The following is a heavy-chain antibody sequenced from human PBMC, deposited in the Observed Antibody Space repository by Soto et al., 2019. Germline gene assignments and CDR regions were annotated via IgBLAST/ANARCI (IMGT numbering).Heavy chain of an antibody. CDR3: AKDVVLCSGGSCYGQQIDY. J-gene: IGHJ4*02. V-gene: IGHV3-30*18. CDR1: GFTFSSYG. Sequence: GGSLRLSCAASGFTFSSYGMHWVRQAPGKGLEWVAVISYDGSNKYYADSVKGRFTISRDNSKNTLYLQMNSLRAEDTAVYYCAKDVVLCSGGSCYGQQIDYWGQGTLVTVSS. D-gene: IGHD2-15*01. CDR2: ISYDGSNK.